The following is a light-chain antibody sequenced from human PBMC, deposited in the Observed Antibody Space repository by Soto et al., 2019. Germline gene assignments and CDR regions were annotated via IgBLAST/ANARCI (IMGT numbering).Light chain of an antibody. CDR2: KAS. J-gene: IGKJ4*01. CDR3: QRYNNWPLT. Sequence: QITQSASILSATVEDRVTIPCRASQSIGSWVAWYQQKPGRAPNLLIHKASHLESGVPSRFSGSGSGTDFTLTINSLQSEDFAVYYCQRYNNWPLTVGGGTKVDIK. V-gene: IGKV1-5*03. CDR1: QSIGSW.